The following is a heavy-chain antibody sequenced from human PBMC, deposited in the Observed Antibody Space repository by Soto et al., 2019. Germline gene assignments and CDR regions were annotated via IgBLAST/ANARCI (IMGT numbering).Heavy chain of an antibody. CDR3: TRISRGPPSAH. CDR1: GFTFSTSW. Sequence: EVQLVESGGGLVQPGGSLRLSCAASGFTFSTSWVNWVRQAPGKGLEWVANINPDGSAQYYVDSVKGRFTISRDNAKNSLFLQMNSLRADDTAVYYCTRISRGPPSAHWGQGTLVTVSS. D-gene: IGHD3-10*01. CDR2: INPDGSAQ. V-gene: IGHV3-7*03. J-gene: IGHJ4*02.